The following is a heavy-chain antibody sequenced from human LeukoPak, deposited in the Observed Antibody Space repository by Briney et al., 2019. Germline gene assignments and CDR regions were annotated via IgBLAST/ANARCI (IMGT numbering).Heavy chain of an antibody. V-gene: IGHV4-39*07. CDR1: GASISSSTYY. D-gene: IGHD1-26*01. Sequence: SETLSLTCTVSGASISSSTYYWGWIRQPPGKGLEWIGSIYYSGSTYYNPSLKSRVTISIDTSKNQFSLKLRSVTAADTAVYYCARDGVVGPTRRDYWGQGTLVAVSS. CDR3: ARDGVVGPTRRDY. J-gene: IGHJ4*02. CDR2: IYYSGST.